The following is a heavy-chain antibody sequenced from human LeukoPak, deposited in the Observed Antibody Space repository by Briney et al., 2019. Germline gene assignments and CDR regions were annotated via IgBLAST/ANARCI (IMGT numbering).Heavy chain of an antibody. Sequence: ASVKVSCKASGYTFTGYYMHWVRQAPGQGLEWMGWINPNSGGTNYAQKFQGRVTMTRDTSISTAYIELSRLRSDDTAVYYCARVMITFGGVIAPHFDYWGQGTLVTVSS. D-gene: IGHD3-16*02. V-gene: IGHV1-2*02. J-gene: IGHJ4*02. CDR3: ARVMITFGGVIAPHFDY. CDR1: GYTFTGYY. CDR2: INPNSGGT.